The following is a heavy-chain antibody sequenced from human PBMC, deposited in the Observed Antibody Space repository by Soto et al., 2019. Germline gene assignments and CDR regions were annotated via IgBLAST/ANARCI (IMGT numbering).Heavy chain of an antibody. CDR2: ISWNSGSI. CDR1: GFTFDDYA. CDR3: AKSEEVVTAISYFDL. J-gene: IGHJ2*01. Sequence: EVQLVESGGGLVQPGRSLRLSCAASGFTFDDYAMHWVRQAPGKGLEWVSGISWNSGSIGYADSVKGRFTISRDNAKNSLYLQMNSLRAEDTALYYCAKSEEVVTAISYFDLWGRGTLVTVSS. V-gene: IGHV3-9*01. D-gene: IGHD2-21*02.